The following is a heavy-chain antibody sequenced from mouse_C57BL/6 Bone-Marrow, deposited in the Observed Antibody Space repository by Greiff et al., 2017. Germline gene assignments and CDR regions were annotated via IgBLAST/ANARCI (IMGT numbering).Heavy chain of an antibody. J-gene: IGHJ2*01. CDR3: ARSGPLGRSFDY. V-gene: IGHV1-55*01. CDR1: GYTFTSYW. Sequence: QVQLQQPGAELVKPGASVKMSCKASGYTFTSYWITWVKQRPGQGLEWIGDIYPTSGRTNNNEKFTSKARLTVDTSSNTAYMQLSSLTSEDSAVFCCARSGPLGRSFDYWGQGTTLTVSS. CDR2: IYPTSGRT. D-gene: IGHD4-1*01.